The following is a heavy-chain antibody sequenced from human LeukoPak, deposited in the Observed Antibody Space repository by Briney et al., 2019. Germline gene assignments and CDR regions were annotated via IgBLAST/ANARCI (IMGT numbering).Heavy chain of an antibody. CDR1: GGSISSYY. CDR3: ARAPFVDAFDI. V-gene: IGHV4-59*01. J-gene: IGHJ3*02. Sequence: SETLSLTCTVSGGSISSYYWSWIRQPPGKGLERIGYIYYSGSTNYNPSLKSRVTISADTSKNQFSLKLSSVTAADTAVYYCARAPFVDAFDIWGQGTMVTVSS. CDR2: IYYSGST. D-gene: IGHD3-10*01.